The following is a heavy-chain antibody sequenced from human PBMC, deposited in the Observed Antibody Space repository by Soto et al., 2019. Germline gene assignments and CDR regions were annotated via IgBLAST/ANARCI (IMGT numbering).Heavy chain of an antibody. Sequence: ASVKVSCKASGYTFTSYDINWVRQATGQGLEWMGWMSPNSGNTGYAQKFQGRVTMTRNTSISTAYMELSSLRSEDTAVYYCARGSPLYYDFWSGYYTHDNLFDPWGQGSLVIVSS. CDR1: GYTFTSYD. J-gene: IGHJ5*02. D-gene: IGHD3-3*01. V-gene: IGHV1-8*01. CDR3: ARGSPLYYDFWSGYYTHDNLFDP. CDR2: MSPNSGNT.